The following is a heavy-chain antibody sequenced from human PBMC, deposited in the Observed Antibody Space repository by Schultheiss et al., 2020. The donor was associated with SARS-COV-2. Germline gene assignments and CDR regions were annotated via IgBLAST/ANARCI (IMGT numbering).Heavy chain of an antibody. D-gene: IGHD3-10*01. CDR1: GFTFSSYG. J-gene: IGHJ4*02. V-gene: IGHV3-30*03. Sequence: GGSLILSCAASGFTFSSYGMHWVRQAPGKGLEWVAVISYDGSNKYYADSVKGRFTISRDNSKNTLYLQMNSLRAEDTAVYYCARSGVWFGELLVLFDYWGQGTLVTVSS. CDR3: ARSGVWFGELLVLFDY. CDR2: ISYDGSNK.